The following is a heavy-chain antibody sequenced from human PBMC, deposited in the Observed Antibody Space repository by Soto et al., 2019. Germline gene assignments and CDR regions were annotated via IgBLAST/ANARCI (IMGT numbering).Heavy chain of an antibody. CDR3: VRGYCSSTTCPNAFDI. V-gene: IGHV3-64D*06. CDR1: GLTFSSYA. Sequence: PGGSLRLSCSASGLTFSSYAMHWVRQAPGKGLECVSVVSGNGGSTYYADSVKGRFTISRDNSKNTLYLQMSSLRAEDTAIYYCVRGYCSSTTCPNAFDIWGQGTKVTVSS. D-gene: IGHD2-2*01. CDR2: VSGNGGST. J-gene: IGHJ3*02.